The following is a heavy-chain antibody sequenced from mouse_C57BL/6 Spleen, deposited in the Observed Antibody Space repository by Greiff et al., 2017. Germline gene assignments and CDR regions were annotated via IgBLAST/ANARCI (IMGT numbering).Heavy chain of an antibody. CDR1: GYTFTSYW. D-gene: IGHD2-5*01. V-gene: IGHV1-55*01. J-gene: IGHJ4*01. Sequence: QVQLQQPGAELVKPGASVKMSCKASGYTFTSYWITWVKQRPGQGLEWIGDIYPGSSSTNYNEKFKSKATLTVDTSSSTAYMQLSSLTSEDSAVYYCARGAYYSNYVGDYWGQGTSVTVSS. CDR2: IYPGSSST. CDR3: ARGAYYSNYVGDY.